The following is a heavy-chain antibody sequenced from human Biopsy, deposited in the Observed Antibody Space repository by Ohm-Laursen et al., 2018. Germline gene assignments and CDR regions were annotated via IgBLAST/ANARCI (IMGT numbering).Heavy chain of an antibody. CDR2: IKSKTDGGII. Sequence: SLRLSCAAFGLTFTTALMSWVRQAPGKGLEWVGRIKSKTDGGIIDYAASVKGRIIISRDDSKKTVYLQMNNLKTEDTGVYYCTTYQYWGQGTLVTVSS. CDR1: GLTFTTAL. V-gene: IGHV3-15*01. CDR3: TTYQY. D-gene: IGHD3-16*02. J-gene: IGHJ4*02.